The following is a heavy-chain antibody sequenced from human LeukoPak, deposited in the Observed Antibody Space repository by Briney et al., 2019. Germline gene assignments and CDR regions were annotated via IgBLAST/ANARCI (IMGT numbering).Heavy chain of an antibody. V-gene: IGHV3-15*04. CDR2: IESESDGGTT. CDR3: ATDYGDYAYDAYHI. D-gene: IGHD4-17*01. J-gene: IGHJ3*02. CDR1: GFTFSDAW. Sequence: GGSLSLSCAASGFTFSDAWMTWVRQASGKGLEWVGRIESESDGGTTNYAAPVKGRFTISRDDSKNRLYLQMNSLKTEDTAVYYCATDYGDYAYDAYHIWGQGTMVTVSS.